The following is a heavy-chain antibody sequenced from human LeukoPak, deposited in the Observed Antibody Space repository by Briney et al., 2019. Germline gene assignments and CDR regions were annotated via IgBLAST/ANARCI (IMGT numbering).Heavy chain of an antibody. Sequence: AAVKVSCKASGFTFTNYYLHWVRQAPGQGLEWLGIINPSGTSTNYAQKFRGRGTMARDTSTSTVYMELSSLRSEDTAVYYCVRDSSRNSRGWWFGPWGRGAMV. CDR1: GFTFTNYY. CDR2: INPSGTST. J-gene: IGHJ5*02. D-gene: IGHD2/OR15-2a*01. CDR3: VRDSSRNSRGWWFGP. V-gene: IGHV1-46*03.